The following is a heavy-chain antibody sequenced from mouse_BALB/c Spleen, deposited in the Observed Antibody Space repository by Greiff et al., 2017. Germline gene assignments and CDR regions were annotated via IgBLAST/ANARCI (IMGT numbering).Heavy chain of an antibody. CDR1: GVYIKDTY. V-gene: IGHV14-3*02. D-gene: IGHD1-1*01. CDR3: ASPSSYWFAY. J-gene: IGHJ3*01. CDR2: IDPANGNT. Sequence: EVKLQESGAELVKPWASVKLSCTASGVYIKDTYMHWVKQMPEQGLEWIGRIDPANGNTKYDPKFQGKATITADTSSNTDYLQLSSLTSEDTAVYYCASPSSYWFAYWGQGTLVTVSA.